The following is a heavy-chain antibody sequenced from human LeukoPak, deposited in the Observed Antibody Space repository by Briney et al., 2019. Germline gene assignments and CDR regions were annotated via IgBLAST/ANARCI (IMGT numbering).Heavy chain of an antibody. CDR2: IDHSGST. CDR3: ARGRIVGARNFDY. Sequence: TSETLSLTCAVYGGSFSGYYWSWIRQPPGKGLEWIGEIDHSGSTNYNPSLKSRVTISVDTSKNQFSLKLSSVTAADTAVYYCARGRIVGARNFDYWGQGTLVTVSS. CDR1: GGSFSGYY. J-gene: IGHJ4*02. D-gene: IGHD1-26*01. V-gene: IGHV4-34*01.